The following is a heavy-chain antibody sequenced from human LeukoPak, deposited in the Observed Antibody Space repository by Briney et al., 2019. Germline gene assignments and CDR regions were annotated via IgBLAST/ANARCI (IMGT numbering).Heavy chain of an antibody. CDR1: GGSISSDY. V-gene: IGHV4-59*01. D-gene: IGHD1-1*01. J-gene: IGHJ5*02. CDR3: ATSAGTIYTWFDP. CDR2: IDYSGNT. Sequence: PSETLSLTCTVSGGSISSDYWSWIRQPPGKGLEWIGYIDYSGNTNYNPSLKSRVTISVDTSKNQLSLKLSPVTAADTAVYYCATSAGTIYTWFDPWGQGTLVTVSS.